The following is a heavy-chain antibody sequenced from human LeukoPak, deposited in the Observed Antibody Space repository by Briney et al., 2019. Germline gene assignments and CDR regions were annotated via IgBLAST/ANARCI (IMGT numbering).Heavy chain of an antibody. J-gene: IGHJ4*02. CDR3: AGGAGDSSGYRGYYFDY. D-gene: IGHD3-22*01. CDR2: ISAYNGNT. V-gene: IGHV1-18*01. Sequence: ASVKVSFKASGYTFTSYGISWVRQAPGQGLEWMGWISAYNGNTNYAQKFQGRVTITADKSTSTAYMELSSLRSEDTAVYYCAGGAGDSSGYRGYYFDYWGQGTLVTVSS. CDR1: GYTFTSYG.